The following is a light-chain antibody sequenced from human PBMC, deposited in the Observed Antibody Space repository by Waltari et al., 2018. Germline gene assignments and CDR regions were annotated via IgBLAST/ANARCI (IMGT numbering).Light chain of an antibody. Sequence: QAGLTQPPSVSKALRQTATLTCTGNSNNVGNQGAAWLQQHRGHPPKLLTYRNNNRPSGIAERFSASRSGNTASLTITGLQPEDEADYYCSAWDSNLVAVVFGGGTKLTVL. CDR2: RNN. J-gene: IGLJ3*02. CDR1: SNNVGNQG. V-gene: IGLV10-54*04. CDR3: SAWDSNLVAVV.